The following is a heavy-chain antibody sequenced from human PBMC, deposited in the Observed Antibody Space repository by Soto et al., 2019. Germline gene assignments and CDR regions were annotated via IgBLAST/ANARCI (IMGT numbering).Heavy chain of an antibody. CDR3: ARGSAAGASYYYYGMDV. D-gene: IGHD6-13*01. V-gene: IGHV4-34*01. CDR1: GGSFSGYY. CDR2: NNHSGST. J-gene: IGHJ6*02. Sequence: QVQLQQWGAGLLKPSETLSLTCAVYGGSFSGYYWSWIRQPPGKGLEWIGENNHSGSTNYNPSLKRRVPIPVDTSKNQFSLKLSSVTAADTAVYYCARGSAAGASYYYYGMDVWGQGTTVTVSS.